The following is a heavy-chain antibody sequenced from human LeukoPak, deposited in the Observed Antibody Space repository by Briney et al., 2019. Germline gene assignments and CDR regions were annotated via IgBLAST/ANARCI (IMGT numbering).Heavy chain of an antibody. CDR2: ISGSGGST. CDR3: AKDGPDLWSGYYFEQGAFDY. V-gene: IGHV3-23*01. CDR1: GFTFSSYA. J-gene: IGHJ4*02. D-gene: IGHD3-3*01. Sequence: PGGSLRLSCAASGFTFSSYAMSWVRHAPGKGLEWVSAISGSGGSTYYADSVKGRFTISRDNSKNTLYLQMNSLRAEDTAVYYCAKDGPDLWSGYYFEQGAFDYWGQGTLVTVSS.